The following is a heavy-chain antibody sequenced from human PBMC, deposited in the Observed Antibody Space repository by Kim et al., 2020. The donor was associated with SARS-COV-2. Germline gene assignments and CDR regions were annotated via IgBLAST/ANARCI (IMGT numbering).Heavy chain of an antibody. D-gene: IGHD6-6*01. CDR1: GFTFSSYA. CDR2: ISYDGSNK. CDR3: ARVISSSSYYFDY. J-gene: IGHJ4*02. V-gene: IGHV3-30*04. Sequence: GGSLRLSCAASGFTFSSYAMHWVRQAPGKRLEWVAVISYDGSNKYYADSVKGRFTISRDNSKNTLYLQMNSLRAEDTAVYYCARVISSSSYYFDYWGQGT.